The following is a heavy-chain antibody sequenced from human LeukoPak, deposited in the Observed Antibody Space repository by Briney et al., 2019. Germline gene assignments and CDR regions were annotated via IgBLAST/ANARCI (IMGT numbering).Heavy chain of an antibody. CDR1: GFTFSDYY. J-gene: IGHJ5*02. CDR2: ISSSGSTI. Sequence: PGGSLRLSCAASGFTFSDYYMSWIRQAPGKGLEWVSYISSSGSTIYYADSVKGRFTISRDNAKNSLYLQMNSLRAEDTAVYYCARDRGSGRYFSWFDPWGQGTLVTVSS. CDR3: ARDRGSGRYFSWFDP. V-gene: IGHV3-11*01. D-gene: IGHD1-26*01.